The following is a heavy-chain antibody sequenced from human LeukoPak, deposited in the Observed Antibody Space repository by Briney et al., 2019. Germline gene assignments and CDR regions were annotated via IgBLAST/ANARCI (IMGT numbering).Heavy chain of an antibody. V-gene: IGHV4-34*01. CDR1: GGSFSGYY. CDR3: ARRGGDDYGDP. J-gene: IGHJ5*02. Sequence: SETLSLTCAVYGGSFSGYYWSWIRQPPGKGLEWIGEINHSGSTNYNLSLKSRVTISVDTSKNQFSLKLSSVTAADTAVYYCARRGGDDYGDPWGQGTLVTVSS. D-gene: IGHD4-17*01. CDR2: INHSGST.